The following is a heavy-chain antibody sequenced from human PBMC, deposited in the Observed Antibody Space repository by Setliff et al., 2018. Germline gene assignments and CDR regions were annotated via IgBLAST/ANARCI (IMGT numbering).Heavy chain of an antibody. V-gene: IGHV1-2*02. CDR1: GYAFTGHY. J-gene: IGHJ6*04. D-gene: IGHD3-10*01. Sequence: ASAKVSCKASGYAFTGHYIHWVRQAPGQGLEWMGWINPRTGVTNYARKFQGRVTMTRDTSITTVYMDLSRLKSDDTAVYYCARGTDYHGSGSYWAKDVWGKGTTVTVSS. CDR2: INPRTGVT. CDR3: ARGTDYHGSGSYWAKDV.